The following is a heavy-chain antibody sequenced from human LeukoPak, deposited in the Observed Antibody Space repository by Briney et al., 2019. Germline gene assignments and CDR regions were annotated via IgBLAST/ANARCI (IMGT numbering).Heavy chain of an antibody. CDR3: ARDLNREDFDY. D-gene: IGHD1-14*01. CDR1: GFSFSNYD. V-gene: IGHV3-33*01. CDR2: IWFDGSAK. Sequence: GGSLRLSCAASGFSFSNYDMHWVRQAPGKGLEWVAIIWFDGSAKYYGDSVRGRFTVSRDNFKNSLYLQMNSLRVEDTAVYHCARDLNREDFDYWGQGTLVTVSS. J-gene: IGHJ4*02.